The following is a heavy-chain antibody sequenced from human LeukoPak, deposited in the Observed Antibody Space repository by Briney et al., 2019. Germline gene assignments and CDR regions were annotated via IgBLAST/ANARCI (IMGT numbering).Heavy chain of an antibody. Sequence: PGGSLRLSCGASGFTFSNYVMNWVRQAPGKGLEGVSAISGGGGTTYYADSVKGRFTISRDNSKSTLYLQMNSLRAEDTAVYYCARSGYYYDSSIGYYQYYGMDVWGQGTTVTVSS. CDR1: GFTFSNYV. D-gene: IGHD3-22*01. CDR2: ISGGGGTT. V-gene: IGHV3-23*01. CDR3: ARSGYYYDSSIGYYQYYGMDV. J-gene: IGHJ6*02.